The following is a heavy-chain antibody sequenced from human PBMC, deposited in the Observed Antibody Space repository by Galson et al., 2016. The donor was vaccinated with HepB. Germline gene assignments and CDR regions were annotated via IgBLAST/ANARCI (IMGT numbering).Heavy chain of an antibody. D-gene: IGHD2-8*01. CDR1: GGSIFNYY. J-gene: IGHJ4*02. V-gene: IGHV4-59*01. Sequence: ETLSLTCSVSGGSIFNYYWSWIRQPPGKGLEWIGYIYHGGSTVYKPSLKSRVTMSVDTSKNQVSLRLSSVTAADTAVYHCVRGVGFDYWGQGTLVTVSS. CDR3: VRGVGFDY. CDR2: IYHGGST.